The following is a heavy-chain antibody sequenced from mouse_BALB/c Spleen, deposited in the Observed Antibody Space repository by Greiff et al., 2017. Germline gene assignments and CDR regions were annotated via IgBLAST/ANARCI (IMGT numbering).Heavy chain of an antibody. Sequence: EVKLVESGPGLVKPSQSLSLTCSVTGYSITSGYYWNWIRQFPGNKLEWMGYISYDGSNNYNPSLKNRISITRDTSKNQFFLKLNSVTTEDTATYYCARDRDRYDSFAYWGQGTLVTVSA. CDR2: ISYDGSN. CDR3: ARDRDRYDSFAY. V-gene: IGHV3-6*02. J-gene: IGHJ3*01. CDR1: GYSITSGYY. D-gene: IGHD2-14*01.